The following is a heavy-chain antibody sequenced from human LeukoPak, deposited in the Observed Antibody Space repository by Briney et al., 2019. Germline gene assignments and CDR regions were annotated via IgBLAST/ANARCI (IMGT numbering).Heavy chain of an antibody. D-gene: IGHD3-16*01. CDR2: IYTSGST. V-gene: IGHV4-61*02. CDR3: AIDLTSQLLGGVGAFDI. J-gene: IGHJ3*02. CDR1: GGSISSGSYY. Sequence: PSETLSLTCTVSGGSISSGSYYWSWIRQPAGKGLEWIGRIYTSGSTNYNPSLKSRVTISVDTSKNQFSLKLSSVTAADTAVYYCAIDLTSQLLGGVGAFDIWGQGTMVTVSS.